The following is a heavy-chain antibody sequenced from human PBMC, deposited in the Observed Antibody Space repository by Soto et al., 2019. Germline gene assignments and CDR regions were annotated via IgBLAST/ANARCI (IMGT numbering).Heavy chain of an antibody. V-gene: IGHV1-69*06. D-gene: IGHD3-10*01. Sequence: SVKVSCKVSGDTFSNYAINWVRQAPGQGLEWMGAIDPIVSTANYAQKFQGRVTMTADKSTSTAYMELSSLRSEDTAIYYCASSYGSGYRAFDYWGQGALVTVSS. CDR2: IDPIVSTA. CDR1: GDTFSNYA. J-gene: IGHJ4*02. CDR3: ASSYGSGYRAFDY.